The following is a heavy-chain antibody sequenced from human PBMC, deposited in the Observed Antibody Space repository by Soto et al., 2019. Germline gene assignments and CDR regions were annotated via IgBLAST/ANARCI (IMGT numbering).Heavy chain of an antibody. CDR2: IIPIFGTA. CDR3: ARVVAARPDPLGYYYYGMDV. J-gene: IGHJ6*02. CDR1: GGTFSSYA. D-gene: IGHD6-6*01. V-gene: IGHV1-69*13. Sequence: SVKVSCKASGGTFSSYAISWVRQAPGQGLEWMGGIIPIFGTANYAQKFQGRVTITADESTSTAYMELSSLRSEDTAVYYCARVVAARPDPLGYYYYGMDVWGQGTTVTVSS.